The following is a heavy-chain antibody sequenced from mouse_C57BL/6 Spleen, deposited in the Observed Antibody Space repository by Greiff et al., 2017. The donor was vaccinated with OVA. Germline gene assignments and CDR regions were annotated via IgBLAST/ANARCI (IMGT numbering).Heavy chain of an antibody. CDR1: GYAFSSSW. Sequence: VQLQQSGPELVKPGASVKISCKASGYAFSSSWMNWVKQRPGKGLEWIGRIYPGDGDTNYNGKFKGKATLTADKSSSTAYMQLSSLTSEDSAVYFCARYIVAGTTFDYWGQGTTLTVSS. J-gene: IGHJ2*01. D-gene: IGHD4-1*01. CDR3: ARYIVAGTTFDY. V-gene: IGHV1-82*01. CDR2: IYPGDGDT.